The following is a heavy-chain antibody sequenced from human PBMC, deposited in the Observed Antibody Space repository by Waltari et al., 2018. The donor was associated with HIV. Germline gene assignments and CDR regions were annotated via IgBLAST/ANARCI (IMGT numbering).Heavy chain of an antibody. J-gene: IGHJ4*02. D-gene: IGHD3-3*02. CDR2: TYSGGST. Sequence: EVQLVESGGDLIQPGGSLRLSCAASGFTVSSTFMSWVRQAPGKGLGWVSLTYSGGSTYYANSVQGRFTISRDNSKNTLYLQMNSLRAEDTAVYYCARVRSIMGRFLGFDYWGQGTLVTVSS. V-gene: IGHV3-53*01. CDR1: GFTVSSTF. CDR3: ARVRSIMGRFLGFDY.